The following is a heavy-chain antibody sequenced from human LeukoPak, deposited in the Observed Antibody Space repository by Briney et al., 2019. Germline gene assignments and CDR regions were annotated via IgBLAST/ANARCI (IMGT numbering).Heavy chain of an antibody. J-gene: IGHJ4*02. CDR3: ARGGEDRYDNFDWLLPY. V-gene: IGHV3-30*01. CDR2: ISYDGSNK. D-gene: IGHD3-9*01. Sequence: HAGRSLRLSCAASGFTFSSYAMHWVRQAPGKGLEWVAVISYDGSNKYYADSVKGRFTISRDNSKNTLYLQMNSLRAEDTAVYYCARGGEDRYDNFDWLLPYWGQGTLVTVSS. CDR1: GFTFSSYA.